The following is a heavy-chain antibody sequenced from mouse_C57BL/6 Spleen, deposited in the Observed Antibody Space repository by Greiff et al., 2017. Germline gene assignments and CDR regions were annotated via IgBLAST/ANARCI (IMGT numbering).Heavy chain of an antibody. V-gene: IGHV5-6*01. J-gene: IGHJ2*01. CDR2: ISSGGSYT. CDR1: GFTFCSFG. CDR3: ARQGGYYFDD. Sequence: EVQLVVSGGDLVKPGGSLKLSCAASGFTFCSFGMSWVRRTPDKRLVWVVTISSGGSYTYYPDSVKGRFTITRENAKNTLYLHMSSLKSEDTAMYYCARQGGYYFDDWGQGTTLTVSS.